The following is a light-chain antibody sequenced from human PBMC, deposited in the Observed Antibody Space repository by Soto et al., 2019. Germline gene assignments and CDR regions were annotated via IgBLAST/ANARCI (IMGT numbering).Light chain of an antibody. CDR3: QQRSSWPVT. CDR1: QSVSRY. Sequence: EIVLTQSPVTLSLSPGERATISCRAIQSVSRYFAWYQQKSVQASRLLIYDASNRSTGVPARFIGIGSGTDFTLTISSLEPEDFAVYYCQQRSSWPVTFGQGTKVDIK. V-gene: IGKV3-11*01. J-gene: IGKJ1*01. CDR2: DAS.